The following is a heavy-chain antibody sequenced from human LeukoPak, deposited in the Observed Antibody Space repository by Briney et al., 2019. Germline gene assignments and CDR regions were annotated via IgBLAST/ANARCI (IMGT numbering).Heavy chain of an antibody. CDR1: GESFSGYY. J-gene: IGHJ4*02. Sequence: SETLSLTCAVYGESFSGYYWSWSWIRQPPGKGLEWIGEINHSGSNNYNPSLKSRVTISVDTSKNQFSLKLNSVTAADTAVYYCARNSSGYLDSWGQGTLVTVSS. D-gene: IGHD3-22*01. V-gene: IGHV4-34*01. CDR3: ARNSSGYLDS. CDR2: INHSGSN.